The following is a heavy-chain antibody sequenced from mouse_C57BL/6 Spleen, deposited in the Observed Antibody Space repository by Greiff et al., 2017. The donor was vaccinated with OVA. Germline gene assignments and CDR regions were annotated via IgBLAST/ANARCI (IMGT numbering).Heavy chain of an antibody. D-gene: IGHD2-1*01. CDR1: GYTFTSYW. CDR2: IDPSDSYT. Sequence: VQLQQPGAELVKPGASVKLSCKASGYTFTSYWMHWVKQRPGQGLEWIGEIDPSDSYTNYNQKFKGKSTLTVDKSSSTAYMQLSSLTSEDSAVYYCARPGKGDAMDYWGQGTSVTVSS. J-gene: IGHJ4*01. CDR3: ARPGKGDAMDY. V-gene: IGHV1-69*01.